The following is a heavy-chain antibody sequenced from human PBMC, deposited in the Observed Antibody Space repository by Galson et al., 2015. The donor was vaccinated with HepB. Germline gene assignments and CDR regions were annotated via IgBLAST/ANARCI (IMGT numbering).Heavy chain of an antibody. Sequence: SLRLSCAVSGFTVSSNYMSWVRQAPGKGLEWVAVISYDGSNKYYADSVKGRFTISRDNSKNTLYLQMNSLRAEDTAVYYCAKTMIDPSDAFDIWGQGTMVTVSS. J-gene: IGHJ3*02. CDR2: ISYDGSNK. D-gene: IGHD3-22*01. CDR1: GFTVSSNY. V-gene: IGHV3-30*18. CDR3: AKTMIDPSDAFDI.